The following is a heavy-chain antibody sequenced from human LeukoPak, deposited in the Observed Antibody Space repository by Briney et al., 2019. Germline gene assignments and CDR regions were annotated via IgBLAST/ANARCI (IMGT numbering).Heavy chain of an antibody. J-gene: IGHJ4*02. CDR1: GFTFSSYA. CDR2: ISGSGGST. CDR3: AKVDTAMVALDY. D-gene: IGHD5-18*01. Sequence: GGSPRLSRAASGFTFSSYAMSWVRHAPGKGLEWVSAISGSGGSTYYADSVKGRFTISRDNSKNTLYLQMNSLRAEDTAVYYCAKVDTAMVALDYWGQGTLVTVSS. V-gene: IGHV3-23*01.